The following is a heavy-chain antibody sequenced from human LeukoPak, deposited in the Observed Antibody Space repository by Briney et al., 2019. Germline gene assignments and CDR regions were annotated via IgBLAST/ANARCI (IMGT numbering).Heavy chain of an antibody. D-gene: IGHD3-22*01. CDR3: ARVTMIAVVIDY. Sequence: SETLSLTCTVSGGSISSGGYYWSWIRQHSGRGLEWIGYIYDGGSTYYNPSLKSRVTISVDTSKNHFSLKLSSVTAADTAVYYCARVTMIAVVIDYWGQGTLVTVSS. J-gene: IGHJ4*02. CDR2: IYDGGST. V-gene: IGHV4-31*03. CDR1: GGSISSGGYY.